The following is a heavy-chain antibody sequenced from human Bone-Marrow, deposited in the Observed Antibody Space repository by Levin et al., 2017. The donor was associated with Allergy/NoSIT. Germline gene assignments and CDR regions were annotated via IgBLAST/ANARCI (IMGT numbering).Heavy chain of an antibody. Sequence: ASVKVSCKATGYTFTGYYMHWVRQAPGQGLEWMGWINPKNGGTIYAQKFQGRVTMSSDTSISTAYMELSRLRSDDTAIYYCARKSGYLDISFLWCQGTLVTVSS. V-gene: IGHV1-2*02. J-gene: IGHJ4*02. CDR1: GYTFTGYY. CDR2: INPKNGGT. D-gene: IGHD3-3*01. CDR3: ARKSGYLDISFL.